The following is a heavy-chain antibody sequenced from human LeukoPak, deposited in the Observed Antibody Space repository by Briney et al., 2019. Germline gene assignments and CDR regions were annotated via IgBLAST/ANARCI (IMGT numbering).Heavy chain of an antibody. CDR3: VRGESYTDAFEI. D-gene: IGHD3-10*01. J-gene: IGHJ3*02. V-gene: IGHV3-23*01. Sequence: HPGGSLRLSCAASGFTFSNAWMNWVRQAPGKGLEWVSGVSVSGSSTYYADSVKGRFTISRDNSENTLYLQMNSLEAEDTAIYYCVRGESYTDAFEIWGQGTMVTVSS. CDR2: VSVSGSST. CDR1: GFTFSNAW.